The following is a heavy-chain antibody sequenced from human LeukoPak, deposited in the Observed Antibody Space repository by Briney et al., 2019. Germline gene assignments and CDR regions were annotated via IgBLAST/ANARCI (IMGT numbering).Heavy chain of an antibody. CDR2: INPNSVDT. CDR1: GYTFTDYY. V-gene: IGHV1-2*02. J-gene: IGHJ3*02. D-gene: IGHD1-26*01. CDR3: ARGSEVGGTEKNALDI. Sequence: GASVKVSCKTSGYTFTDYYIHWVRQAPGQGLEWMGWINPNSVDTRYAQKFQDRVTMTRDTSITTAYMELSGLRSDDTALYYCARGSEVGGTEKNALDIWGQGTMVIVSS.